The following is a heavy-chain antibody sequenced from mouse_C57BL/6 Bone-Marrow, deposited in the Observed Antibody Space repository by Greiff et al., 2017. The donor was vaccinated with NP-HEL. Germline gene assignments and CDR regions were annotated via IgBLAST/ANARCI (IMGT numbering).Heavy chain of an antibody. J-gene: IGHJ4*01. CDR2: ISSGSSTI. Sequence: EVKLVESGGGLVKPGGSRKLSCAASGFTFSDYGMHWVRKAPEKGLEWVAYISSGSSTIYYADTVKGRFTISRDNAKNTLFLQMTSLRSEDTAMYYCASYGSSYRYYAMDYWGQGTSVTVSS. CDR1: GFTFSDYG. CDR3: ASYGSSYRYYAMDY. D-gene: IGHD1-1*01. V-gene: IGHV5-17*01.